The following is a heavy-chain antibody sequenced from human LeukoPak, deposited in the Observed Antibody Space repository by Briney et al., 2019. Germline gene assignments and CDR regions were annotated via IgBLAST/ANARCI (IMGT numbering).Heavy chain of an antibody. Sequence: ASVKVSCKASGYTFTGHYMHWVRQAPGQGLEWMGWINPNSGGTKYAQKFQDRVTMTRDTSISTAYMELSRLRSDDTAVYFCARVDYCSKGVCVSFDYWGQGTLVTVSS. D-gene: IGHD2-8*01. V-gene: IGHV1-2*02. CDR2: INPNSGGT. CDR1: GYTFTGHY. CDR3: ARVDYCSKGVCVSFDY. J-gene: IGHJ4*02.